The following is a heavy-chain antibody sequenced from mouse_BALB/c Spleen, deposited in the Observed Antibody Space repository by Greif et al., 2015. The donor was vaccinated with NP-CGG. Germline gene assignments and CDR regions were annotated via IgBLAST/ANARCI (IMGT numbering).Heavy chain of an antibody. V-gene: IGHV14-4*02. Sequence: DVQLQESGAELVRSGASVKLSCTASGFNIKDYYMHWVKQRPEQGLEWIGWIDPENGDTEYAPKFQGKATMTADTSSNTAYLQLSSLTSEDTAVYYCNACTARATGWFAYWGQGTLVTVSA. J-gene: IGHJ3*01. CDR3: NACTARATGWFAY. CDR1: GFNIKDYY. CDR2: IDPENGDT. D-gene: IGHD3-1*01.